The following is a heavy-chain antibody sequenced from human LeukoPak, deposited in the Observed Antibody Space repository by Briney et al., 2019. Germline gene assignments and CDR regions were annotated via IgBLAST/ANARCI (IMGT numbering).Heavy chain of an antibody. CDR1: GFTFSSYS. CDR3: ARGIADYMNWFDP. J-gene: IGHJ5*02. Sequence: GGSLRLSCAASGFTFSSYSMNWVRQAPGKGLEWVSYISSSSSTIYYADSVKGRFTISGDNAKNSLYLQMNSLRAEDTAVYYCARGIADYMNWFDPWGQGTLVTVSS. D-gene: IGHD4-11*01. CDR2: ISSSSSTI. V-gene: IGHV3-48*04.